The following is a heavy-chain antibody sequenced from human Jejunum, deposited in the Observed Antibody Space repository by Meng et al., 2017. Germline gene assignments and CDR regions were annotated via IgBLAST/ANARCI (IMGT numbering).Heavy chain of an antibody. CDR1: GNTFSAYY. D-gene: IGHD2-15*01. CDR2: INTNTGGT. CDR3: ARDFSRIPPPGRSKSYYYYYGLDV. Sequence: ASVKVSCKASGNTFSAYYVHWVRQAPGQGLEWMGRINTNTGGTNYAQNFQGRVTMTRDTSISTVYMELSSLRSDDTDVYYCARDFSRIPPPGRSKSYYYYYGLDVWGQGTTVTVS. J-gene: IGHJ6*02. V-gene: IGHV1-2*05.